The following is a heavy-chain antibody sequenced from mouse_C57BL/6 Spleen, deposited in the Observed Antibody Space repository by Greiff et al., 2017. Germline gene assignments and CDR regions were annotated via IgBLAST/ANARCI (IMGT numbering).Heavy chain of an antibody. J-gene: IGHJ2*01. CDR2: IDPSDSYT. CDR3: ARRVGYGFDY. D-gene: IGHD1-1*02. CDR1: GYTFTSYW. Sequence: QVQLQQPGAELVKPGASVKLSCKASGYTFTSYWMQWVKQRPGQGLEWIGEIDPSDSYTNYNQKFKGKATLTVDTSSSTAYMQLSSLTSEDSAVYYCARRVGYGFDYWGQGTTLTVSS. V-gene: IGHV1-50*01.